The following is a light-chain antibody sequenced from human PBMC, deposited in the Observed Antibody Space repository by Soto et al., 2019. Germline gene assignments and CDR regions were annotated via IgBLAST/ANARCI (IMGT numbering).Light chain of an antibody. V-gene: IGKV1-17*01. CDR3: QQHNSYPFT. J-gene: IGKJ4*01. CDR1: QAIKNN. CDR2: AAS. Sequence: DIQMTQSPSSLSTSVGDRVTITCRASQAIKNNLAWYQHKPGEAPKRLIYAASNLKTGHPSRFSGSGFGTAFTLTISSLQPEDFATYYGQQHNSYPFTFGGGTKVESK.